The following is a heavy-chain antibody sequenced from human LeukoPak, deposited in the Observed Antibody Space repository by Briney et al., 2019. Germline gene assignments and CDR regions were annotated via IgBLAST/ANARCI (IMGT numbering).Heavy chain of an antibody. CDR3: ARVYGDYEDWFDP. CDR1: GGSISSYY. CDR2: IYYSGST. V-gene: IGHV4-59*08. J-gene: IGHJ5*02. Sequence: SETLSLTCTVSGGSISSYYWSWIRQPPGKGLGWIGYIYYSGSTNYNPSLKSRVTISVDTSKNQFSLKLSSVTAADTAVYYCARVYGDYEDWFDPWGQGTLVTVSS. D-gene: IGHD4-17*01.